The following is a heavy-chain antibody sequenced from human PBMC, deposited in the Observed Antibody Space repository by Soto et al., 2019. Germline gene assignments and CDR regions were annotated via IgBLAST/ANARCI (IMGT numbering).Heavy chain of an antibody. J-gene: IGHJ4*02. CDR3: AAEVYSGGDCCHFDY. Sequence: ASVKVSCKTSGFTFSNSAIQWVRQARGQRLEWVGWIGVASGDTNYAQNLQERVTIGRDMSTNTAYMEFSSLRSEDTAVYYCAAEVYSGGDCCHFDYWGQGALVTVSS. D-gene: IGHD2-21*02. CDR1: GFTFSNSA. V-gene: IGHV1-58*02. CDR2: IGVASGDT.